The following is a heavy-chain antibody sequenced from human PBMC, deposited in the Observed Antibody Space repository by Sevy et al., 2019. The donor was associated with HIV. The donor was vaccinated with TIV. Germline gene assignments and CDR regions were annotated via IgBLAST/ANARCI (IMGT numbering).Heavy chain of an antibody. CDR3: AKAFVITIFGVVNYYYGMDV. CDR2: ISYDGSNK. J-gene: IGHJ6*02. CDR1: GFTFSSYG. D-gene: IGHD3-3*01. Sequence: GGSLRLSCAASGFTFSSYGMHWVRQAPGKGLEWVAVISYDGSNKYYADSVKGRFTISRDNSKNTLYLQMNSQRAEDTAVYYCAKAFVITIFGVVNYYYGMDVWGQGTTVTVSS. V-gene: IGHV3-30*18.